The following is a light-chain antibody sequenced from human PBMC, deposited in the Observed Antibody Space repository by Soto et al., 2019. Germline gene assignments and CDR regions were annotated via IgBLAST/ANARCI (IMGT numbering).Light chain of an antibody. Sequence: EIVLMQAQGTLYLSPGERDTLSCRASQTLRRTYIAWYQQKPGQAPRVLIYGASKRATGIPDRFSGSGSGTGFSRTISRLVPEDFAVYYCHEYDNAPPTYGPGTKVEIK. J-gene: IGKJ2*01. V-gene: IGKV3-20*01. CDR3: HEYDNAPPT. CDR2: GAS. CDR1: QTLRRTY.